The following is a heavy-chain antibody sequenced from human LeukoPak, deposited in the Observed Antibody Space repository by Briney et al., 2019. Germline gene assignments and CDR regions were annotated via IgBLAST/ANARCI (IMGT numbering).Heavy chain of an antibody. J-gene: IGHJ4*02. CDR3: AKAFSRGWSPFDY. CDR1: GFTINTFT. Sequence: PGGSLRLSCAASGFTINTFTMNWVRQAPGKGLEWVSTIRGAEGGTYYADSVKGRFTISRDNFENTLYLQMNYLREKDTALYYCAKAFSRGWSPFDYWGQGALVTVSS. CDR2: IRGAEGGT. V-gene: IGHV3-23*01. D-gene: IGHD6-19*01.